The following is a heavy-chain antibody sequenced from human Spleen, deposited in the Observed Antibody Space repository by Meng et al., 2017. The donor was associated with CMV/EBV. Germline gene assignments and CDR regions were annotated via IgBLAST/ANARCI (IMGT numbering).Heavy chain of an antibody. D-gene: IGHD3-10*01. J-gene: IGHJ1*01. CDR2: IYYTGDS. CDR1: GDSISHRYF. V-gene: IGHV4-38-2*02. CDR3: ARTGGVAEYFHH. Sequence: CTVSGDSISHRYFWGWIRQPPGEGLEWIGHIYYTGDSYYNPSLRSRVTISVDPSKKQFSLNLRSVTAADTAVYYCARTGGVAEYFHHWGQGTLVTVSS.